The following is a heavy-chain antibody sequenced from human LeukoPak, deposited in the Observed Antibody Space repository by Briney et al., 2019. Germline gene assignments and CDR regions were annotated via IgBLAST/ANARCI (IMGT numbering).Heavy chain of an antibody. V-gene: IGHV3-53*01. CDR2: LYSNSIT. J-gene: IGHJ4*02. D-gene: IGHD3-22*01. CDR3: ARGIIMMIVAPGY. CDR1: GFTVNNNY. Sequence: GGSLRLSCAASGFTVNNNYMTWVRQAPGKGLEWVSVLYSNSITYYAGSVKGRFTISRDSSKNTLYLQMNSLRAEDTAVYYCARGIIMMIVAPGYWGQGTLVTVSS.